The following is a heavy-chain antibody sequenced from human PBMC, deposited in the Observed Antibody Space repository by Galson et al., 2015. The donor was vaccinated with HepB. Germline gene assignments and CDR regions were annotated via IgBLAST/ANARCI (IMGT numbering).Heavy chain of an antibody. D-gene: IGHD6-13*01. J-gene: IGHJ4*02. CDR2: ISGSGGST. V-gene: IGHV3-23*01. CDR3: VKEGGIAAAGSKEVVDY. CDR1: GFTFSTYA. Sequence: SLRLSCAASGFTFSTYAMSWVRQAPGKGLDWVSAISGSGGSTYYADSVKGRFTISRDNSKNTLYLQMNSLRAEDTAVYYCVKEGGIAAAGSKEVVDYWGQGILVTVSS.